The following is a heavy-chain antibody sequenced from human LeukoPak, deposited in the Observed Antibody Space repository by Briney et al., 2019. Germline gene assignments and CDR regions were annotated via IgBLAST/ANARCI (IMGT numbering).Heavy chain of an antibody. J-gene: IGHJ2*01. CDR3: ARSQIPLGTWYFGL. CDR1: GGTFSRYA. D-gene: IGHD1-14*01. V-gene: IGHV1-69*04. Sequence: ASVKVSYKASGGTFSRYAISWVRQAPGQGLEWMGRIIPILGIANYAQKFQGRVTTTADKSTSTAYMELSSLRSEDTAVYYCARSQIPLGTWYFGLGGRGTLVTVSS. CDR2: IIPILGIA.